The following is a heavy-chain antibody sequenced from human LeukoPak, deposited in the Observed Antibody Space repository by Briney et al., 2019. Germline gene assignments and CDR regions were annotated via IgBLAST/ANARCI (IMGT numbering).Heavy chain of an antibody. Sequence: SETLSLTCTVSGGSISSGSYYWSWIRQPAGKGLEWIGRIYTSGSTNYNPSLKSRVTISVDTSKNQFSLKLSSVTAADTAVYYCARSEYSGPVTSNWFDPWGQGTLVTVSS. J-gene: IGHJ5*02. CDR2: IYTSGST. D-gene: IGHD1-26*01. CDR3: ARSEYSGPVTSNWFDP. CDR1: GGSISSGSYY. V-gene: IGHV4-61*02.